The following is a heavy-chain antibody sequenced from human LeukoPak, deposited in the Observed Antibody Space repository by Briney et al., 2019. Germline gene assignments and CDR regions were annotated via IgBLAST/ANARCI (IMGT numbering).Heavy chain of an antibody. CDR3: ARGDCSSTNCYNYDAFDI. V-gene: IGHV3-74*01. CDR2: INSDGSST. CDR1: GINFSSYW. J-gene: IGHJ3*02. Sequence: GGSLRLSCAASGINFSSYWMHRVRQAPGKGLVWVSRINSDGSSTTYADSVKGRFTISRDNAKNTLYLQMNSLRAEDTAVYYCARGDCSSTNCYNYDAFDIWGQGTMVTVSS. D-gene: IGHD2-2*02.